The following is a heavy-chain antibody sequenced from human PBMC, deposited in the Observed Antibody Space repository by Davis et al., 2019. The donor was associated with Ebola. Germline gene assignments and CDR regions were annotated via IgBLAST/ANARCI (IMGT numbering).Heavy chain of an antibody. CDR3: ASGLATAGTCLDY. J-gene: IGHJ4*02. Sequence: MPSETLSLTCTISGGSISSYYWSWIRQPPGKGLEWIASIYYSGSTSYNPSLKSRVTISVDTSKNQFSLRLSSVTAADTAVYYCASGLATAGTCLDYWGQGTLVTVSS. CDR2: IYYSGST. CDR1: GGSISSYY. V-gene: IGHV4-59*05. D-gene: IGHD6-13*01.